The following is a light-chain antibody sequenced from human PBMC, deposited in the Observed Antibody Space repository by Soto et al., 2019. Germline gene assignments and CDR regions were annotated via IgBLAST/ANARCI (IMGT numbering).Light chain of an antibody. CDR1: QSVSSN. V-gene: IGKV3-15*01. Sequence: EIVMTQSPATLSVSPGERATLSCRASQSVSSNLAWYQQKPGQAPRLLIYGASTRATGIPARFSGSGSGTEFTLTISILQYEDFAVYYCQQYNNWPFPSWTFGQGTKVEIK. J-gene: IGKJ1*01. CDR2: GAS. CDR3: QQYNNWPFPSWT.